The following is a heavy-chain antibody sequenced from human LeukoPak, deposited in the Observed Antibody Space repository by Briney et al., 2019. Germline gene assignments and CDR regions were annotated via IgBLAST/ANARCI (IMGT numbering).Heavy chain of an antibody. D-gene: IGHD1-26*01. Sequence: GGSLRLSCAASGFTFRSYGMHWVRQAPGKGLEWVASIRNDESKKYYADSVNGRFTISRDNSKNTLYLQMNSLRAEDTAVYYCARDPGGSQSTWGQGTLVTVSS. J-gene: IGHJ5*02. CDR3: ARDPGGSQST. CDR1: GFTFRSYG. V-gene: IGHV3-30*02. CDR2: IRNDESKK.